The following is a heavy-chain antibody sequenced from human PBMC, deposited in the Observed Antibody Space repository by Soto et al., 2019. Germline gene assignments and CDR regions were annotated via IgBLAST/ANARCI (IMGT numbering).Heavy chain of an antibody. D-gene: IGHD3-3*01. J-gene: IGHJ1*01. V-gene: IGHV4-30-2*01. CDR1: GGSISSGGYS. CDR2: IYHSGST. CDR3: ASDDFWSGYKYVQN. Sequence: SETRSLTCAVSGGSISSGGYSWSWILHPPGKGLEWIGYIYHSGSTYYNPSLRSRVTIAVDRSKNQFSLKLSSVTAADTAVYYCASDDFWSGYKYVQNRGLGTLVTVSS.